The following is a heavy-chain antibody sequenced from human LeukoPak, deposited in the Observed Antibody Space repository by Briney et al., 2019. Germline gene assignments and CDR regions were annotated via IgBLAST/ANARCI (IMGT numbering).Heavy chain of an antibody. Sequence: GGSLRLSCAASEFTFSNYWMSWVRQAPGKGLEWVATIKQDGSEKYYLDSVKGRFTISRDNAKQSLYLQMNSLRAEDTAVYFCARGYCIGGSCYAFDIWGQGTMVTVSS. D-gene: IGHD2-15*01. CDR1: EFTFSNYW. V-gene: IGHV3-7*04. CDR2: IKQDGSEK. CDR3: ARGYCIGGSCYAFDI. J-gene: IGHJ3*02.